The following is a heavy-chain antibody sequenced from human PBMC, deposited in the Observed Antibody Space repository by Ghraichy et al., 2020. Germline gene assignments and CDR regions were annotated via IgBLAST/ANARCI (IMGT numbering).Heavy chain of an antibody. CDR1: GFSLSTSGMC. J-gene: IGHJ4*02. V-gene: IGHV2-70*11. CDR2: IDWDGDK. CDR3: ARSGSAGSGSYRDFDY. D-gene: IGHD1-26*01. Sequence: SGPTLVKPTQTLTLTCTFSGFSLSTSGMCVSWIRQPPGKALEWLARIDWDGDKYYSTSLKTRLTISKDNSKNQVVLTMTIMDPVDTATYHCARSGSAGSGSYRDFDYWGQGTLVTVSS.